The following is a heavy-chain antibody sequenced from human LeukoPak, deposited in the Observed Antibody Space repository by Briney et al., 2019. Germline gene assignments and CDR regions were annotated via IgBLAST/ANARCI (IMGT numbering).Heavy chain of an antibody. D-gene: IGHD3-10*01. J-gene: IGHJ6*03. CDR2: ISSSSSYI. CDR1: GFTFSSYS. V-gene: IGHV3-21*01. Sequence: GGSLRLSCAASGFTFSSYSMNWVRQAPGKGLEWVSSISSSSSYIYYADSVKGRFTISRDNAKNSLYLQMHSLRAADTAVYYCARGSGNNYYMDLWGKGTTVTVSS. CDR3: ARGSGNNYYMDL.